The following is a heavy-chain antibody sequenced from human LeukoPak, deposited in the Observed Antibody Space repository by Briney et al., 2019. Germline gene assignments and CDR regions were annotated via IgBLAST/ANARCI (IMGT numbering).Heavy chain of an antibody. J-gene: IGHJ5*02. D-gene: IGHD1-14*01. CDR2: VSGSGGAT. CDR1: GFPFTNYA. V-gene: IGHV3-23*01. CDR3: TKSNREFDP. Sequence: GGPLRLSCAVSGFPFTNYAMSWVRQAPGKGLEWVAAVSGSGGATYYVDSVKGRFTISRDDSKNTLYLEMNSLRAEDTALYYCTKSNREFDPWGQGTLVTVSS.